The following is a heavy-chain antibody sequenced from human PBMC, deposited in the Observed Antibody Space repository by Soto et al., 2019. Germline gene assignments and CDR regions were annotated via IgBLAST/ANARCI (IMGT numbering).Heavy chain of an antibody. Sequence: EVQLVESGGGVVQPGGSLRLSCVASGFTYSDYWMAWVRQVPGRGLEWVAYMNPDGSQTFYVDSVKGRFTISRDNAKNSLYLRITSLRVEDTAVYYCARDPRVLAYWGQGTLVAVSS. D-gene: IGHD3-3*01. J-gene: IGHJ1*01. CDR3: ARDPRVLAY. CDR1: GFTYSDYW. V-gene: IGHV3-7*01. CDR2: MNPDGSQT.